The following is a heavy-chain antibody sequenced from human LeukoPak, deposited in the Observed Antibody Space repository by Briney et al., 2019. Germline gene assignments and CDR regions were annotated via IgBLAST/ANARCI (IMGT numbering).Heavy chain of an antibody. D-gene: IGHD5-18*01. J-gene: IGHJ4*02. V-gene: IGHV4-38-2*02. CDR3: ARGHSYGPFDY. Sequence: SETLSLTCTVSGGSISSYYWGWIRQPPGKGLEWIGSIYHSGSTYYNPSLKSRVTISVDTSKNQFSLKLSSVTAADTAVYYCARGHSYGPFDYWGQGTLVTVSS. CDR1: GGSISSYY. CDR2: IYHSGST.